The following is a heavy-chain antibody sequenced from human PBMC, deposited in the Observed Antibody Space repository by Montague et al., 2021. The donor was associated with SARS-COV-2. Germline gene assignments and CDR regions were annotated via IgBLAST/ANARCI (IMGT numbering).Heavy chain of an antibody. CDR3: AHRRALWDAFDI. Sequence: PALVKPTQTITLTCTFSGFSLSTSGVGVGWIRQPPGKALEWLALIYWDDDKRYSPSLKSRLTITKDTSKNQVVLTMTNMDPVDTATYYCAHRRALWDAFDIWGQGTMVTVSS. J-gene: IGHJ3*02. V-gene: IGHV2-5*02. CDR2: IYWDDDK. D-gene: IGHD3-16*01. CDR1: GFSLSTSGVG.